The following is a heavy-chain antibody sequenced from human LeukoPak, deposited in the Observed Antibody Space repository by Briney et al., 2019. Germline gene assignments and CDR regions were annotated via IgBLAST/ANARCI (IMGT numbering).Heavy chain of an antibody. V-gene: IGHV4-34*01. CDR3: AREAVTSDY. CDR2: INHSGST. Sequence: KPSETLSLTCAVYGGSFSGCYWSWIRQPPGKGLEWIGEINHSGSTNYNPSLKSRVTISVDTSKNQISLKLSSVTAADTAVYYCAREAVTSDYWGQGTLVTVSS. D-gene: IGHD4-23*01. J-gene: IGHJ4*02. CDR1: GGSFSGCY.